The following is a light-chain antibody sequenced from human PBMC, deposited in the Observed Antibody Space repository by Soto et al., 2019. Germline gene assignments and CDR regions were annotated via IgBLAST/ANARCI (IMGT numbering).Light chain of an antibody. J-gene: IGKJ5*01. CDR3: QQLNDYPIT. CDR2: TAS. Sequence: DIQLTQSPSFLSASVGDRVTITCRASQGISSSLAWYQQKPGKAPKLLISTASNVQSGVPSRFSGSGSGPEFTHTISGLQPEDLATYFWQQLNDYPITFGQGTRLENK. V-gene: IGKV1-9*01. CDR1: QGISSS.